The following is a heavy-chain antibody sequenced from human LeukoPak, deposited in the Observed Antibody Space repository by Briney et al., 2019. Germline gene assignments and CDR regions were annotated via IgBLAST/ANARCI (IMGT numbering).Heavy chain of an antibody. D-gene: IGHD6-6*01. J-gene: IGHJ4*02. CDR1: GGSISSYY. CDR2: TYYSGST. Sequence: PSETLSLTCTVSGGSISSYYWSWIRQPPGKGLEWIGYTYYSGSTNYNPSLKSRVTISVDTSKNQFSLKLSSVTAADTAVYYCARDSPYSSSLDYWGQGTLVTVSS. CDR3: ARDSPYSSSLDY. V-gene: IGHV4-59*01.